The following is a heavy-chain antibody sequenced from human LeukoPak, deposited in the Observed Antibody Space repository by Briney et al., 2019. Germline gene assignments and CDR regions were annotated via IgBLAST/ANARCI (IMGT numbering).Heavy chain of an antibody. J-gene: IGHJ6*02. CDR2: IGTAGDT. D-gene: IGHD3-10*01. CDR1: GFTFSSYD. CDR3: ARSRGYGSGSSRRSYYYYGMDV. Sequence: GGSLRLSCAASGFTFSSYDMHWVRQATGKGLEWVSAIGTAGDTYYPGSVKGRFTISRGNAKNSLYLQMNSLRAGDTAVYYCARSRGYGSGSSRRSYYYYGMDVWGQGTTVTVSS. V-gene: IGHV3-13*01.